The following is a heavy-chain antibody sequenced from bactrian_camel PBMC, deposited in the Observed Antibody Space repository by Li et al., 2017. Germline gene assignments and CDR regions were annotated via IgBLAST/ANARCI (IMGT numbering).Heavy chain of an antibody. D-gene: IGHD2*01. CDR3: AKARERWILPTSSTRSQYSD. V-gene: IGHV3S42*01. CDR1: GFTFSSYA. CDR2: INSNGDTT. Sequence: DVQLVESGGGLVQPGGSLRLSCAASGFTFSSYAMSWVRQAPGKGFEWVTTINSNGDTTRYADSVKGRVTISRDNAKDTLYLQLNSLKTEDTAVYYCAKARERWILPTSSTRSQYSDWGQGTQVTVS. J-gene: IGHJ4*01.